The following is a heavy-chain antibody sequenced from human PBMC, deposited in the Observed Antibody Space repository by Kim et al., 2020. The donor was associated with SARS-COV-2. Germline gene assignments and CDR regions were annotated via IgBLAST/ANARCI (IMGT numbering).Heavy chain of an antibody. CDR3: AREVHYYGSGSFDY. J-gene: IGHJ4*02. D-gene: IGHD3-10*01. V-gene: IGHV3-30*04. Sequence: GGSLRLSCAASGFTFSSYAMHWVRQAPGKGLEWVAVISYDGSNKYYADSVKGRFTISRDNSKNTLYLQMNSLRAEDTAVYYCAREVHYYGSGSFDYWGQG. CDR2: ISYDGSNK. CDR1: GFTFSSYA.